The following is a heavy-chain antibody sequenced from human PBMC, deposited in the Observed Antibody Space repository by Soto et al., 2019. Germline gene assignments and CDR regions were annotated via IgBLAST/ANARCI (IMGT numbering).Heavy chain of an antibody. Sequence: QVQLVESGGGLVKPGGSLRLSCAGSGFTFSDSYMSWIRQAPGKGLEWISYITFSGNTVYYADSLKGRFTISRDNAKNSLYLQMNRLRAEDTAVYYCARVSWREKYGMDVWGQGTTVTVSS. CDR1: GFTFSDSY. CDR2: ITFSGNTV. V-gene: IGHV3-11*01. CDR3: ARVSWREKYGMDV. J-gene: IGHJ6*02.